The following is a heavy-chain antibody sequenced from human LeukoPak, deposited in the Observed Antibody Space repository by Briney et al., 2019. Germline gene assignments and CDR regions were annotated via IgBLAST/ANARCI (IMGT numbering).Heavy chain of an antibody. V-gene: IGHV3-66*02. CDR2: IYSGGST. Sequence: GGSLRLSCAASGFTVSSNYMSWVRQAPGKGLELASVIYSGGSTYYADSVKGRFTISRDNSKNTLYLQMNSLRAEDTAVYYCARGRGYCSSTSCYYFDYWGQGTLVTVSS. CDR1: GFTVSSNY. J-gene: IGHJ4*02. CDR3: ARGRGYCSSTSCYYFDY. D-gene: IGHD2-2*01.